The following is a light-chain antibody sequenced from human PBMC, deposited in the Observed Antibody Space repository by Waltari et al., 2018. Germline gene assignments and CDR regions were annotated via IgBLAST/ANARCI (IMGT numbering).Light chain of an antibody. Sequence: QSVLPQPPSVSAAPGPKVAIPCPGSTPNIGNNYVSWYPQFPGTAPKLLIYEDYRRPSGIPDRFSGSKSGASATLDITGLQTGDEADYYCGAWDSSLGVGVLGGGTRVTVL. CDR3: GAWDSSLGVGV. CDR2: EDY. J-gene: IGLJ3*02. V-gene: IGLV1-51*01. CDR1: TPNIGNNY.